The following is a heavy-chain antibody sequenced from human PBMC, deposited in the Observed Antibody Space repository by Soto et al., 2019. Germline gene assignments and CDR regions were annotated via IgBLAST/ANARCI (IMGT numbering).Heavy chain of an antibody. CDR2: IYWDDDK. D-gene: IGHD4-17*01. CDR1: GFSLSTSGVG. Sequence: QITLKESGPTLVKPTQTLTLTCTFSGFSLSTSGVGVGWFRQPPGKALEWLALIYWDDDKRYSPSLKSRLTITKDNSKNQVVLPMTNMDPADTATYFCAHTTTEDAFHIWGQGTMVTVSS. J-gene: IGHJ3*02. V-gene: IGHV2-5*02. CDR3: AHTTTEDAFHI.